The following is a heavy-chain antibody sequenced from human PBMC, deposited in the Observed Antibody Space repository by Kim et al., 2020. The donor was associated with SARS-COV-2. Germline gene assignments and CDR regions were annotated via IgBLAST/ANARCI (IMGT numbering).Heavy chain of an antibody. Sequence: GESLKISCKGSGYSFTSYWISWVRQMPGKGLEWMGRIDPSDSYTNYSPSFQGHVTISADKSISTAYLQWSSLKASDTAMYYCPRHSYYDYVWGSYPSPTTLDYWGQGNLVTGSS. V-gene: IGHV5-10-1*01. J-gene: IGHJ4*02. CDR1: GYSFTSYW. CDR2: IDPSDSYT. CDR3: PRHSYYDYVWGSYPSPTTLDY. D-gene: IGHD3-16*02.